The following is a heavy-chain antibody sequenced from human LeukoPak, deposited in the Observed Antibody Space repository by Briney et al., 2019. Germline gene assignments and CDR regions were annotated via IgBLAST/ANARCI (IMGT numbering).Heavy chain of an antibody. D-gene: IGHD4-17*01. Sequence: PGGSLRLSCAASGFTVSRNYMTWARQAPGKGLEWVSVIYSGGETYYADSVRGRFTISRDVSKNKVYLQMNSLRVDDTAIYYCATGTTVTTAFDNWGQGTLVTVSS. CDR3: ATGTTVTTAFDN. V-gene: IGHV3-66*01. CDR1: GFTVSRNY. J-gene: IGHJ4*02. CDR2: IYSGGET.